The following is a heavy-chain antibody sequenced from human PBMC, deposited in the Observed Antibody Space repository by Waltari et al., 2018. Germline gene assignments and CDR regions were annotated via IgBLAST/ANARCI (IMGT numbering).Heavy chain of an antibody. D-gene: IGHD6-19*01. CDR1: GYSLRDYD. Sequence: QVQLVQSGAEVKTPGASVKVSCKTSGYSLRDYDLNWVRQATGQGLEWMGWMNPKNGNTGYAHKFQGRVTITSDTSTETVYMELSSLRVDDTAVYYCARVPGISVAGSDSWGQGTLVTVSS. CDR2: MNPKNGNT. CDR3: ARVPGISVAGSDS. J-gene: IGHJ4*02. V-gene: IGHV1-8*03.